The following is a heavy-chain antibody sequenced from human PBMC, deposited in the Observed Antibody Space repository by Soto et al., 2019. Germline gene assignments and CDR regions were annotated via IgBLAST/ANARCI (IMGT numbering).Heavy chain of an antibody. CDR2: INTISSAI. CDR3: ARRLQWQLRPLDS. J-gene: IGHJ4*02. CDR1: GFTFSDYY. V-gene: IGHV3-11*01. D-gene: IGHD6-19*01. Sequence: GGSLRLSCAGSGFTFSDYYMTWIRQAPGKGLEWVSYINTISSAIYYADSVKGRFTISRDNAKNSLYLQMNSLRAEDTAVYYCARRLQWQLRPLDSGGRGTLVTV.